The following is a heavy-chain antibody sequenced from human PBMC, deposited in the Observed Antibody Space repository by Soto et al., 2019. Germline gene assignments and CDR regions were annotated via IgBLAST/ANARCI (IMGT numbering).Heavy chain of an antibody. Sequence: GGSLRLSCAPSGFSFSSYAMHWVRQAPGKGLEYVSAITSNGGNTDYASSVKGRFTISRDNSKNTLYLQMNSLRAEDTAVYYCARALPSIYYDSSGYLRGAFDIWGQGTMVTVS. CDR1: GFSFSSYA. CDR3: ARALPSIYYDSSGYLRGAFDI. D-gene: IGHD3-22*01. CDR2: ITSNGGNT. J-gene: IGHJ3*02. V-gene: IGHV3-64*04.